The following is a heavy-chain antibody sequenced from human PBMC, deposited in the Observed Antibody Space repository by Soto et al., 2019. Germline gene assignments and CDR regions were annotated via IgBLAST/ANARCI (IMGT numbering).Heavy chain of an antibody. CDR1: GFTFSSYA. V-gene: IGHV3-30-3*01. D-gene: IGHD2-15*01. J-gene: IGHJ4*02. Sequence: QVQLVESGGGVVQPGRSLRLSCAASGFTFSSYAMHWVRQAPGKGLEWVAVISYDGSNKYYADSVKGRVTISRDNSKNTLYLQMNSLRAEDTAVYYCARAGGLLLDYWGQGTLVTVSS. CDR3: ARAGGLLLDY. CDR2: ISYDGSNK.